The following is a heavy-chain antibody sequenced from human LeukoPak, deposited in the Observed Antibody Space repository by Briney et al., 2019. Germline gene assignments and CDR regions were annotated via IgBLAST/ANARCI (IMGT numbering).Heavy chain of an antibody. D-gene: IGHD1-7*01. CDR2: ISSSGSTI. V-gene: IGHV3-11*01. Sequence: GGSLRLSCAASGFTFSDYYMSWIRQAPGKGLEWVSYISSSGSTIYYADSVKGRFTISRDNAKNSLYLQMNSLRAEDTAVYYCPRDNNWNYNYYWGQGTLVTVSS. CDR1: GFTFSDYY. J-gene: IGHJ4*02. CDR3: PRDNNWNYNYY.